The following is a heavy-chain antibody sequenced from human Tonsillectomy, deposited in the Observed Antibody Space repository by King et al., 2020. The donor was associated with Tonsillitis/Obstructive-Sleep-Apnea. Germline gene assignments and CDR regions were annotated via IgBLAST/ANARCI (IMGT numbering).Heavy chain of an antibody. CDR3: AHVPGQPAVDY. V-gene: IGHV2-5*02. D-gene: IGHD1-14*01. J-gene: IGHJ4*02. CDR1: GFSLSTSGVG. Sequence: ITLQESGPTLVKPPQTLTLTCTFSGFSLSTSGVGVGWIRQPPGKALEWLALIYWDDDKRYSPSLKSRLSITKDTSKNQVVLTMTNMDPVDTATYYCAHVPGQPAVDYWGQGTLVTVSS. CDR2: IYWDDDK.